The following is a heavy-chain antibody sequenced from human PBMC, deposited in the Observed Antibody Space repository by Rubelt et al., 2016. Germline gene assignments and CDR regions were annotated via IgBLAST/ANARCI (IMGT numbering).Heavy chain of an antibody. CDR1: SISTYY. V-gene: IGHV4-59*08. Sequence: SISTYYWNWIRQPPGKGLEWIGYIYYSGSTNYNPSLKSRVTISVDTSKNQFSLKLSSVTAADTAVYYCARHDYGDYVYFDYWGQGTLVTVSS. J-gene: IGHJ4*02. D-gene: IGHD4-17*01. CDR2: IYYSGST. CDR3: ARHDYGDYVYFDY.